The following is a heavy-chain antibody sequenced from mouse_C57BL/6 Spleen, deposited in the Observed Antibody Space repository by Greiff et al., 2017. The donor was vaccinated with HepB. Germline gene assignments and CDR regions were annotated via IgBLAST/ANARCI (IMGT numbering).Heavy chain of an antibody. V-gene: IGHV5-17*01. CDR1: GFTFSDYG. CDR3: ARTPFITTVVATDYYAMDY. CDR2: ISSGSSTI. J-gene: IGHJ4*01. D-gene: IGHD1-1*01. Sequence: EVMLVESGGGLVKPGGSLKLSCAASGFTFSDYGMHWVRQAPEKGLEWVAYISSGSSTIYYADTVKGRFTISRDNAKNTLFLQMTSLRSEDTAMYYCARTPFITTVVATDYYAMDYWGQGTSVTVSS.